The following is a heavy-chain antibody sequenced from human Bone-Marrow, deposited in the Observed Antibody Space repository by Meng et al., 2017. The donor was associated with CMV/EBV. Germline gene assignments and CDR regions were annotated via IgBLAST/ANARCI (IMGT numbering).Heavy chain of an antibody. D-gene: IGHD3-3*01. CDR3: AKDSDDFWGTSYDH. CDR1: GFTFDDYA. Sequence: SLKISCAASGFTFDDYAMHWVRQAPGKGLEWVSGISWNSGSIGYADSVKGRFTISRDNAKNSLYLQMNSLRAEDTAVYYCAKDSDDFWGTSYDHWGQGTLVTVSS. CDR2: ISWNSGSI. J-gene: IGHJ4*02. V-gene: IGHV3-9*01.